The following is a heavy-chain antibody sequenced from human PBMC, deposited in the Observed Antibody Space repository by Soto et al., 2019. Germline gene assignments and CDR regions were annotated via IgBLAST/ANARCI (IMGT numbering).Heavy chain of an antibody. V-gene: IGHV4-39*07. CDR1: GDSITSNSYF. Sequence: SETLSLTCTVSGDSITSNSYFWAWIRQPPGKGLEWIGSIYYSGSTYHNPSLKSRVTISVDRSNNQFSLKLSSVTAADTAVYYCARGRAALPTFFDYWGQGTLATVSS. CDR2: IYYSGST. D-gene: IGHD6-6*01. J-gene: IGHJ4*02. CDR3: ARGRAALPTFFDY.